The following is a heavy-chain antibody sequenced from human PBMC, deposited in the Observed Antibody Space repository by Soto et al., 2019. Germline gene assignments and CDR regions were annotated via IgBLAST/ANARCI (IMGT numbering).Heavy chain of an antibody. Sequence: SETLSLTCGVSGGSVSGQYWRWIRQPPGKGLDWVGEIIPTGSTTYNPSLKSRLSISLDTSKNQVSLNLSSVSAADTAVYYCARGGRTMAWNYYYYGMDVWGQGITVTVSS. V-gene: IGHV4-34*01. CDR2: IIPTGST. CDR3: ARGGRTMAWNYYYYGMDV. D-gene: IGHD3-10*01. CDR1: GGSVSGQY. J-gene: IGHJ6*02.